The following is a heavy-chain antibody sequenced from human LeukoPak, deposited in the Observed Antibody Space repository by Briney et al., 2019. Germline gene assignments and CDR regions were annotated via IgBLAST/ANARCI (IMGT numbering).Heavy chain of an antibody. CDR2: IGTTDGNT. V-gene: IGHV3-23*01. CDR3: AKGYGDTLTTGSRLLDY. Sequence: GGSLRLSCVASGFTFSNYAMNWLRQAPGRGLEWVSVIGTTDGNTAHGDFVKGRFTISRDNSKNTVYLQMNSLRAGDTAVYYCAKGYGDTLTTGSRLLDYWGQGTLVTVSS. D-gene: IGHD3-9*01. CDR1: GFTFSNYA. J-gene: IGHJ4*02.